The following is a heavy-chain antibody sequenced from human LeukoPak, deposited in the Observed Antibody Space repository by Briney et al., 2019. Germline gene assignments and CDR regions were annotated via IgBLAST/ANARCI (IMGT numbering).Heavy chain of an antibody. CDR3: ARVGEDGDYYYYMDV. CDR1: GYTFTSYG. V-gene: IGHV1-18*01. J-gene: IGHJ6*03. CDR2: ISAYNGNT. D-gene: IGHD3-16*01. Sequence: ASVKVSCKASGYTFTSYGISWVRQAPGQGLEWMGWISAYNGNTNYAQKLRGRVTMTTDTSTSTAYMELRSLRSDDTAVYYCARVGEDGDYYYYMDVWGKGTTVTISS.